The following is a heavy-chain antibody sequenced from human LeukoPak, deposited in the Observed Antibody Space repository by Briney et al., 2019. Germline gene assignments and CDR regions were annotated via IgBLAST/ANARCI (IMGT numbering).Heavy chain of an antibody. D-gene: IGHD1-1*01. CDR1: GVSFSGYY. Sequence: SSETLSLTCAVYGVSFSGYYWSWLRQPPGKGREWIGEINHRGSTNYNPSLKSRVTISVDTSKNQFSLKLSSVTAADTAVYYCARVGGGPTTHLYYYMDVWGKGTTVTVSS. V-gene: IGHV4-34*01. CDR2: INHRGST. CDR3: ARVGGGPTTHLYYYMDV. J-gene: IGHJ6*03.